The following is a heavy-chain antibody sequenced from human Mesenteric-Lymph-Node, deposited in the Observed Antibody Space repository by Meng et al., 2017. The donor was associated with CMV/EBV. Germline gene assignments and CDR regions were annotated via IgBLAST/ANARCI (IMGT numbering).Heavy chain of an antibody. CDR1: GGSISSYY. D-gene: IGHD1-7*01. CDR2: IYYSGST. Sequence: LTCTVSGGSISSYYWSWIRQPPGKGLEWIGYIYYSGSTNYNPSLKSRVTISVDTSKNQFSLKLSSVTAADTAVYYCARNEGKLGVLDYWGQGTLVTVSS. J-gene: IGHJ4*02. V-gene: IGHV4-59*01. CDR3: ARNEGKLGVLDY.